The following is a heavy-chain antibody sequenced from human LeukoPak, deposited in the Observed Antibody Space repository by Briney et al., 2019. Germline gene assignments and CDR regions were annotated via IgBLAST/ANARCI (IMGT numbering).Heavy chain of an antibody. CDR2: IRYDGSNK. D-gene: IGHD3-22*01. J-gene: IGHJ4*02. Sequence: SGGSLRLTCAASGFTFSSYGMHWVRQAPGKGLEWVAFIRYDGSNKYYADSVRGRFTISRDNSENTLYLQMNSLRAEDTAVYYCAKDRPIVVLITTDFDYWGQGTLVTVSS. CDR3: AKDRPIVVLITTDFDY. CDR1: GFTFSSYG. V-gene: IGHV3-30*02.